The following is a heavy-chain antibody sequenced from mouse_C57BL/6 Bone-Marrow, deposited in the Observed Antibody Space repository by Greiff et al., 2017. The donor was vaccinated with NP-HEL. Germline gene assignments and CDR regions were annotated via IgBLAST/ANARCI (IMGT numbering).Heavy chain of an antibody. V-gene: IGHV1-76*01. CDR1: GYTFTDYY. J-gene: IGHJ1*03. D-gene: IGHD1-1*01. CDR3: ARSSYYGSSYRYFDV. Sequence: QVQLKESGAELVRPGASVKLSCKASGYTFTDYYINWVKQRPGQGLEWIARIYPGSGNTYYNEKFKGKATLTAEKSSSTAYMQLSSLTSEDSAVYFCARSSYYGSSYRYFDVWGTGTTVTVSS. CDR2: IYPGSGNT.